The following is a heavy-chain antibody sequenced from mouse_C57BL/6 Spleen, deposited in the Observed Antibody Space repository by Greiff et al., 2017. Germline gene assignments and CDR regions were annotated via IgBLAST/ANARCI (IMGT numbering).Heavy chain of an antibody. CDR1: GYTFSSSA. D-gene: IGHD1-1*01. CDR3: TSGDYDGSSWYYYAMDY. CDR2: ICSGGDYI. Sequence: EVLLVESGDGLVKPGGSLKLSCAASGYTFSSSAMSWVRQTPGKRLEWVAYICSGGDYIYYTDTVKGRVTISRDKARNTLYLQLSSLTSEDTAMYYCTSGDYDGSSWYYYAMDYWGQGTSVTVSS. V-gene: IGHV5-9-1*02. J-gene: IGHJ4*01.